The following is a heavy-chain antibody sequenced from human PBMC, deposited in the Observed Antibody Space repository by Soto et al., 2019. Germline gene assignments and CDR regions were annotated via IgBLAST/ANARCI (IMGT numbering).Heavy chain of an antibody. J-gene: IGHJ4*02. V-gene: IGHV6-1*01. CDR3: ARGSGGGVVVVAAPLGSPYFAY. CDR1: GDSVSSNSAA. Sequence: SQTLSLTCAISGDSVSSNSAAWNWIRQSPSRGLEWLGRTYYRSKWYNDYAVSVKSRITINPDTSKNQFSLKLSSVTAADTAVYYCARGSGGGVVVVAAPLGSPYFAYWGQGTLVTVSS. CDR2: TYYRSKWYN. D-gene: IGHD2-15*01.